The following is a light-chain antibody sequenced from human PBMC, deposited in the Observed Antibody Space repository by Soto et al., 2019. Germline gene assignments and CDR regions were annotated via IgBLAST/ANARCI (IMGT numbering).Light chain of an antibody. V-gene: IGLV2-14*01. CDR1: NSDVGGYNY. J-gene: IGLJ1*01. CDR3: SSYTGSSTGV. CDR2: EVS. Sequence: QSALTQPASVSGSPGQSITISCTGTNSDVGGYNYVSWYQQYPGEAPKLLIYEVSDRPSGVSHRFSGSKSGNTASLTISGLQVEDEADYYCSSYTGSSTGVSGTGTKVTVL.